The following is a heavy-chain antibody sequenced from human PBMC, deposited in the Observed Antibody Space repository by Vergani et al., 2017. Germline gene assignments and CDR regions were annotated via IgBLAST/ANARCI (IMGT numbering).Heavy chain of an antibody. CDR1: GFTFSSYG. CDR3: AKDPHIVVVPAAERYYYYGMDV. D-gene: IGHD2-2*01. V-gene: IGHV3-30*02. J-gene: IGHJ6*02. CDR2: IRYDGSNK. Sequence: QVQLVESGGGVDQPGGSLRLSCAASGFTFSSYGMHWVRQAPGKGLEWVAFIRYDGSNKYYADSVKGRFTISRDNSKNTLYLQMNSLRAEDTAVYYCAKDPHIVVVPAAERYYYYGMDVWGQGTTVTVSS.